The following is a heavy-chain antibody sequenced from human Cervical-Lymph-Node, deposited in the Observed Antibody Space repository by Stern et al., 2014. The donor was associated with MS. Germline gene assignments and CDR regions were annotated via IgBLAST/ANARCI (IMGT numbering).Heavy chain of an antibody. CDR1: GDSISSYTHY. J-gene: IGHJ4*02. V-gene: IGHV4-39*01. CDR3: AKHACTGAACPFDL. CDR2: VDDGGAT. Sequence: QLQLQESGPGLVKPSETLSLTCAVSGDSISSYTHYWAWIRQPPGKGLEWIGSVDDGGATSYTPSLKSPVTISVDPPKNHFSLGLNSVTAADTAVYYCAKHACTGAACPFDLWGQGTLVTVSS. D-gene: IGHD2-8*02.